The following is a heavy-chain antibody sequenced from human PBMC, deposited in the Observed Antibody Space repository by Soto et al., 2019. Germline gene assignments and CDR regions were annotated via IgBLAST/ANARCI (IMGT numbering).Heavy chain of an antibody. V-gene: IGHV5-51*01. D-gene: IGHD6-13*01. CDR3: ARRYSAAGPGFDY. CDR2: IYPGDSDT. J-gene: IGHJ4*02. CDR1: GYSFTSYW. Sequence: GESLKISCKGSGYSFTSYWIGLVRQMPGKGLEWMGIIYPGDSDTRYSPSFQGQVTISADKSISTAYLQWSSLKASDTAMYYCARRYSAAGPGFDYWGQGTLVTVSS.